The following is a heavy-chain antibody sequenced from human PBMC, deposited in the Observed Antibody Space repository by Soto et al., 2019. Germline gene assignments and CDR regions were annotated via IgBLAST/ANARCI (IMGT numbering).Heavy chain of an antibody. CDR3: AGGQEYGRYYYYYGMDV. D-gene: IGHD3-10*01. CDR1: GGSISSGDYY. J-gene: IGHJ6*02. CDR2: IYYSGST. V-gene: IGHV4-30-4*01. Sequence: QVQLQESGPGLVKPSQTLSLTCTVSGGSISSGDYYWSWIRQPPGKGLEWIGYIYYSGSTYYNPSPLSRVTISAETSNNQLSLKQRSVTAADTAVYYCAGGQEYGRYYYYYGMDVWGQGTTVTVSS.